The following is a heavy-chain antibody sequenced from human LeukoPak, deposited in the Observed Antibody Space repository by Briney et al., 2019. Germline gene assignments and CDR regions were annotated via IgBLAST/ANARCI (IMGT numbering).Heavy chain of an antibody. V-gene: IGHV3-23*01. J-gene: IGHJ4*02. CDR3: ASNYDSSGYSYFDY. D-gene: IGHD3-22*01. CDR2: ISGSGGST. CDR1: GFTFSSYA. Sequence: GGSLRLSCAASGFTFSSYAMSWVRQAPGKGLEWVSTISGSGGSTYYADSVKGRFTISRDNSQNTLYLQMISLRVEDTAVYYCASNYDSSGYSYFDYWGQGTLVTVSS.